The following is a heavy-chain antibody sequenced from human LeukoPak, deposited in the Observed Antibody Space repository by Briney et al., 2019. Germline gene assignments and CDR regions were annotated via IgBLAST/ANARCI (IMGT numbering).Heavy chain of an antibody. CDR3: ARDPPLVSGPVYYYYYMDV. CDR1: GFTFSSHS. J-gene: IGHJ6*03. CDR2: ISSSSSYI. V-gene: IGHV3-21*01. D-gene: IGHD5/OR15-5a*01. Sequence: PGGSLRLSCAASGFTFSSHSMNWVRQAPGKGLEWVSSISSSSSYIYYADSVKGRFTISRDNAKNSLYLQMNSLRAEDTAVYYCARDPPLVSGPVYYYYYMDVWGKGTTVTVSS.